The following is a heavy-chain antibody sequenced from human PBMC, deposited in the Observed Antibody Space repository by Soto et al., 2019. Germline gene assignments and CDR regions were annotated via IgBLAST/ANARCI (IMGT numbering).Heavy chain of an antibody. J-gene: IGHJ6*02. V-gene: IGHV4-59*01. CDR3: ARDPEDSYDYYGMDV. CDR1: GGSINNYY. CDR2: IYYSGST. Sequence: SETLSLTCTVSGGSINNYYWSWIRRPPGKALEWIGYIYYSGSTNYNPSLKSRVTISVDTSKTQFSLKLSSVTAADTAVYYCARDPEDSYDYYGMDVWGQGTTVTVSS.